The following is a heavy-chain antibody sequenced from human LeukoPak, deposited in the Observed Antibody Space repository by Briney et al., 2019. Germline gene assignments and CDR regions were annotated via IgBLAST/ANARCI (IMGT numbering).Heavy chain of an antibody. CDR2: INPNSGST. Sequence: VASVKVSCKASGYTFTGYYMHWVRQAPGQGLEWMGWINPNSGSTKYAQKFQDRVTMTRDTSISTAYMELSRLRYDDTAVYYCARDNSIFGVVIIGGNWFDPWGQGTLVTVSS. CDR3: ARDNSIFGVVIIGGNWFDP. D-gene: IGHD3-3*01. CDR1: GYTFTGYY. J-gene: IGHJ5*02. V-gene: IGHV1-2*02.